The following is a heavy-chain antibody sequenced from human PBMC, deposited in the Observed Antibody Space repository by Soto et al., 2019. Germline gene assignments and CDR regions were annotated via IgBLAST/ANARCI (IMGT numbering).Heavy chain of an antibody. J-gene: IGHJ4*02. D-gene: IGHD4-17*01. CDR2: IWYDGTQK. Sequence: GGSRRLSCEASGFTFNTYSMHWVRQPPVKGLEWLAAIWYDGTQKYYADSVKGRFIISRDNSKKTLYLEMNSLRAEDTAVYYCARAGGTTVTGLWHFDSWGQGTLVTVSS. CDR3: ARAGGTTVTGLWHFDS. CDR1: GFTFNTYS. V-gene: IGHV3-33*01.